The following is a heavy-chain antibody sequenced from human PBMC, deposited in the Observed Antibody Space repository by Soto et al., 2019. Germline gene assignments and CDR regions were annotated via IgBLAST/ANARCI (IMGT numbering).Heavy chain of an antibody. J-gene: IGHJ4*02. V-gene: IGHV3-7*01. Sequence: EVQLVESGGGLVQPGGSLRLSCAGSGFNFRDYWMNWVRQAPGKGLECVANINQDGSQRYYVDSVRGRFTISRDNAKNSLYLEMNSLSAEDTAVYYCAKYTSADDYWGQGTLVTVSS. CDR3: AKYTSADDY. CDR2: INQDGSQR. D-gene: IGHD3-10*01. CDR1: GFNFRDYW.